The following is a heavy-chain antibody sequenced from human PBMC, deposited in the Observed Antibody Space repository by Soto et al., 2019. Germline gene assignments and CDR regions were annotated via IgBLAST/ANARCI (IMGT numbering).Heavy chain of an antibody. V-gene: IGHV1-3*01. CDR2: INAGNGNT. Sequence: ASVKVSCKASGYTFTSYAIHWVRQAPGQRLEWMGWINAGNGNTKYSQKFQGRVTITRDTSASTAYMELSSLRSEDTAVYYCARDASVRYDFWSGLGGFDPWGQGTLVTVSS. D-gene: IGHD3-3*01. CDR3: ARDASVRYDFWSGLGGFDP. CDR1: GYTFTSYA. J-gene: IGHJ5*02.